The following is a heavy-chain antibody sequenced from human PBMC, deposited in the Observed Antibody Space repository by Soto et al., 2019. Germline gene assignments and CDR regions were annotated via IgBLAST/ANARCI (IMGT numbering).Heavy chain of an antibody. CDR2: IIPIFGTA. D-gene: IGHD5-12*01. Sequence: SVKVSCKASGGTFSSYAISWVRQAPGQGLEWMGGIIPIFGTANYAQKFQGRVTITADESTSTAYMELSSLRSEDTAVYYCALGWLRLDSSGRDYWGQGTLVTVSS. CDR1: GGTFSSYA. V-gene: IGHV1-69*13. J-gene: IGHJ4*02. CDR3: ALGWLRLDSSGRDY.